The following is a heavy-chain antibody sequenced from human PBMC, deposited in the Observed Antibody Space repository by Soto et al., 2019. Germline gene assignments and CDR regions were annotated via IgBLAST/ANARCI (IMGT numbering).Heavy chain of an antibody. J-gene: IGHJ5*02. V-gene: IGHV1-18*01. CDR3: ARGSYCSGGTCTNWFDP. Sequence: ASVRRPWTACGYGCSEYLVSCVRPAPDQGLEWMGWISPSIGHTNYAQNFQGRVTMTTDTSTSTAYMELRSLRSDDTAVYYCARGSYCSGGTCTNWFDPWGQGTLVSV. CDR2: ISPSIGHT. CDR1: GYGCSEYL. D-gene: IGHD2-15*01.